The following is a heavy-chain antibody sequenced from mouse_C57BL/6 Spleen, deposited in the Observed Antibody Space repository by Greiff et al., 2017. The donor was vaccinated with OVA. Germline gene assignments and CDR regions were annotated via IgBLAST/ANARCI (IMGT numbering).Heavy chain of an antibody. V-gene: IGHV5-16*01. J-gene: IGHJ1*03. D-gene: IGHD1-1*01. CDR3: ARHYYGSSSWYFDV. Sequence: EVKLVESEGGLVQPGSSMKLSCTASGFTFSDYYMAWVRQVPEKGLEWVANINYDGSSTYYLDSLKSRFIISRDNAKNILYLQMSSLKSEDTATYYCARHYYGSSSWYFDVWGTGTTVTVSS. CDR1: GFTFSDYY. CDR2: INYDGSST.